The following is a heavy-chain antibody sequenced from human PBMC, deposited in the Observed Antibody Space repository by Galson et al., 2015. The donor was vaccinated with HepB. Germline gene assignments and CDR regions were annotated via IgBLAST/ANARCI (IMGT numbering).Heavy chain of an antibody. CDR2: IYSGGST. CDR1: GFTVSSNY. CDR3: ATRLYCGGDCYSFAFDI. J-gene: IGHJ3*02. Sequence: SLRLSCAASGFTVSSNYMSWVRQAPGKGLEWVSVIYSGGSTYYADSVKGRFTISRDISRNTLYLQMNSLRAEDTAVYYCATRLYCGGDCYSFAFDIWGQGTMVTVSS. V-gene: IGHV3-53*01. D-gene: IGHD2-21*02.